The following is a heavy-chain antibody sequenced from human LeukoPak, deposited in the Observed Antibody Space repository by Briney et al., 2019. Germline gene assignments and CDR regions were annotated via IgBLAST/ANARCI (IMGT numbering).Heavy chain of an antibody. CDR1: AYTFISYY. D-gene: IGHD2-15*01. J-gene: IGHJ4*02. Sequence: ASVKVSCKAAAYTFISYYIHWVRQPPGQGLEGMGWINPNSGGTNYAQKFQGRVTMTTDTSISTTYMELSRLRSDDTAVYYCARGGRRDCSGGSCYVAYWGQGTLVTVSS. CDR3: ARGGRRDCSGGSCYVAY. V-gene: IGHV1-2*02. CDR2: INPNSGGT.